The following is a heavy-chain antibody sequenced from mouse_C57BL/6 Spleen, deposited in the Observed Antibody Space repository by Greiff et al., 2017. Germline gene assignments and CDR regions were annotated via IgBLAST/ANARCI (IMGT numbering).Heavy chain of an antibody. Sequence: QVQLQQPGAELVMPGASVKLSCKASGYTFTSYWMRWVKQRPGQGLEWIGEIDPSDSYTNYNQKFKGKSTLTVDKSSSAAYMQLSSLTSEDSSVYYCARGDYYGSSLDDWGQGTTLTVSS. V-gene: IGHV1-69*01. CDR1: GYTFTSYW. J-gene: IGHJ2*01. D-gene: IGHD1-1*01. CDR2: IDPSDSYT. CDR3: ARGDYYGSSLDD.